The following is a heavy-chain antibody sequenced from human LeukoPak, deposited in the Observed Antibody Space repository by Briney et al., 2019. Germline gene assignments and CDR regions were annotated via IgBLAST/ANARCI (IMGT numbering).Heavy chain of an antibody. CDR2: IHSGGTT. J-gene: IGHJ4*02. Sequence: GGSLRLSCAASGFAVTSNFMSWVRQAPGKGLEWVSVIHSGGTTYYADSVKGRFTISRDNSKNALYLQMNSLRGDDTAVYYCAGSAVTNLDYWGQGNLVTVSS. CDR3: AGSAVTNLDY. V-gene: IGHV3-66*01. D-gene: IGHD4-23*01. CDR1: GFAVTSNF.